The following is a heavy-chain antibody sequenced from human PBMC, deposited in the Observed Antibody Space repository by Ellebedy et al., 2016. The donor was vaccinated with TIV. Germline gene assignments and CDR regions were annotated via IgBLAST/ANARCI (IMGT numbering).Heavy chain of an antibody. CDR3: ARKVPAPTTVPPNWYFDL. CDR1: GFTFSSYT. J-gene: IGHJ2*01. Sequence: PGGSLRLSCAASGFTFSSYTMNRVRQAPGKGLEWVSSISGSSTYIYYADSVKGRFAISRDNAKNSLYLQMNSLRAEDTAVYYCARKVPAPTTVPPNWYFDLWGRGTLVTVSS. D-gene: IGHD4-17*01. V-gene: IGHV3-21*01. CDR2: ISGSSTYI.